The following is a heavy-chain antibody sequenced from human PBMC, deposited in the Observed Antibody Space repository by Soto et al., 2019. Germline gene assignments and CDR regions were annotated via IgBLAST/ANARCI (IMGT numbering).Heavy chain of an antibody. V-gene: IGHV1-18*01. J-gene: IGHJ5*02. CDR3: ARENDYDILTGGLDP. Sequence: ASVKVSCKAAGYTFTSSGISWVRQAPGQGLEWMGWISAYNGNTNYAQKLQGRVTMTTDTSTSTAYMELRSLRSDDTAMYYCARENDYDILTGGLDPWGQGTLVTVSS. CDR2: ISAYNGNT. D-gene: IGHD3-9*01. CDR1: GYTFTSSG.